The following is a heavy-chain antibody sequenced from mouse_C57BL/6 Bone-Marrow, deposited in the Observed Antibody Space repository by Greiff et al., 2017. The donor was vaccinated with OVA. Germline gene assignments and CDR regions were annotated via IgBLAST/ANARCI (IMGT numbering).Heavy chain of an antibody. V-gene: IGHV3-8*01. Sequence: EVQLQQSGPGLAKPSQTLSLTCSVTGYSITSDYWNWIRKFPGNKLEYMGYISYSGGTYYNPSLNSRISITRDTSKNQYYLQVKSVTTEDTATYYGARSPYYGSREYYFDYWGQGTTLTVSS. CDR1: GYSITSDY. CDR2: ISYSGGT. D-gene: IGHD1-1*01. CDR3: ARSPYYGSREYYFDY. J-gene: IGHJ2*01.